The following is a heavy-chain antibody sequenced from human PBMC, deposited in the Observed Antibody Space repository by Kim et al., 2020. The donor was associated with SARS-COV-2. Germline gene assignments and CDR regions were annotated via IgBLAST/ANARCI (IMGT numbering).Heavy chain of an antibody. V-gene: IGHV3-23*01. CDR3: ARRDCSGGSCLFFDS. D-gene: IGHD2-15*01. Sequence: GGSLRLSCVASGFTFTSSAMNWVRQAPGKGLQWVSGISGSGGATFYTDAVKGRFTISRDNAKNTVSLQMNSLRVDDTTVYYCARRDCSGGSCLFFDSWG. CDR2: ISGSGGAT. J-gene: IGHJ4*01. CDR1: GFTFTSSA.